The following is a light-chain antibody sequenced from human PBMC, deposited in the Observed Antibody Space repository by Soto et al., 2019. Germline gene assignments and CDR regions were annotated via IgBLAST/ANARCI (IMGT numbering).Light chain of an antibody. CDR2: DAS. CDR1: QSVSSY. J-gene: IGKJ5*01. Sequence: EIVLTQSPATLSLSPGERATLSCRASQSVSSYLAWYQQKPGQAPRLLIYDASNRAAGIPARFSGSGSGTDVALTISSLEPEDFAVYYCQQRSNWPPITFGQGTRLESK. CDR3: QQRSNWPPIT. V-gene: IGKV3-11*01.